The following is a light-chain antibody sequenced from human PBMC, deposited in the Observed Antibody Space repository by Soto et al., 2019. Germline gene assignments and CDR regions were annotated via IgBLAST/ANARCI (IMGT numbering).Light chain of an antibody. CDR2: GAS. CDR1: QSVSSSY. Sequence: EIVLTQSPGTLSLSPGERATLSCRASQSVSSSYLAWYQQKPGQAPRLLIYGASSRATGIPDRFSGSGSGTDFTLTISSLEPEDLALYYCQQYGSSRTFGQGTKVEIK. V-gene: IGKV3-20*01. CDR3: QQYGSSRT. J-gene: IGKJ1*01.